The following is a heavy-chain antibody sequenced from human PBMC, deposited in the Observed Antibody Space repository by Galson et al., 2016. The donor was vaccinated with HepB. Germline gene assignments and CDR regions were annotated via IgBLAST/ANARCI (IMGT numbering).Heavy chain of an antibody. Sequence: SLRLSCAASGFTLSSYSVNWVRQAPGKGLEWVSSISSSGTYIYYADSVKGRFTISRDNAKRSLYLQMNSLRAEDTAVYYCARGKEWEDAFDIWGQGTMVTVSS. CDR1: GFTLSSYS. D-gene: IGHD1-26*01. CDR2: ISSSGTYI. CDR3: ARGKEWEDAFDI. V-gene: IGHV3-21*01. J-gene: IGHJ3*02.